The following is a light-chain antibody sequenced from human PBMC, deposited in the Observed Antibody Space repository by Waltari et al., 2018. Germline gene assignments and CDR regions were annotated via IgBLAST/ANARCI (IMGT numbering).Light chain of an antibody. CDR3: QQYINWPPT. Sequence: DIVMTQYTATMSASPGERATISCRASKSVTNRVAGYQQKPVQAPRLLMYTASIRATGFPARFSGSGSGTEFTLTISSLQSEDFAVYYCQQYINWPPTFGQGTKVEI. CDR2: TAS. J-gene: IGKJ1*01. V-gene: IGKV3-15*01. CDR1: KSVTNR.